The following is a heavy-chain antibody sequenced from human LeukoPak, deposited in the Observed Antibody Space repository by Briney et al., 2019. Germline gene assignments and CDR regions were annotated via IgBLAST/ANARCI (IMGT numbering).Heavy chain of an antibody. D-gene: IGHD3-22*01. V-gene: IGHV1-2*02. J-gene: IGHJ4*02. CDR2: INPNSGGT. CDR3: ARDTYYCDSSGYHPLDY. Sequence: GASVKVSCKASGYTFTGYYMHWVRQAPGRGLEWMGWINPNSGGTNYAQKFQGRVTMTRDTSISTAYMELSRLRSDDTAVYYCARDTYYCDSSGYHPLDYWGQGTLVTVSS. CDR1: GYTFTGYY.